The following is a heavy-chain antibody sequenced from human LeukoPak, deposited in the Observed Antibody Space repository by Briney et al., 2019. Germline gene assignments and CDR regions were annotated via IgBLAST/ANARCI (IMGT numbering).Heavy chain of an antibody. CDR3: AKDRGSGGSYPFDY. CDR1: GFTFSSYA. D-gene: IGHD1-26*01. CDR2: ISGSGGST. V-gene: IGHV3-23*01. Sequence: GGSLRLSCAASGFTFSSYAMSWVRQAPGKGLEWVSAISGSGGSTYYADSVKGRFTISRDNSKNTLYLQMNSLRAEHTAVYYCAKDRGSGGSYPFDYWGQGTLVTVSS. J-gene: IGHJ4*02.